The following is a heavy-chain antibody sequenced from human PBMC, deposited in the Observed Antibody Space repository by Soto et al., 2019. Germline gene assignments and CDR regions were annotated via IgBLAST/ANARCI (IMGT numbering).Heavy chain of an antibody. CDR2: ISSSGSTI. D-gene: IGHD5-18*01. CDR3: ARVPAGYSYGHFDY. Sequence: PGGSLRLSCAAPGFTFSDYYMSWIRRAPGKGLEWVSYISSSGSTIYYADSVKGRFTISRDNANNSLYLQMNSQRAEDTAVYYCARVPAGYSYGHFDYWGQGTLVTVSS. V-gene: IGHV3-11*04. CDR1: GFTFSDYY. J-gene: IGHJ4*02.